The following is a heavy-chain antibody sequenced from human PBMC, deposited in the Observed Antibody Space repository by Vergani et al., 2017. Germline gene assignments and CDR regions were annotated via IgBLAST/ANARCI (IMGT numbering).Heavy chain of an antibody. Sequence: EVQLVESGGGLVKPGGSLRLSCAASGFTFSDFSMSWVRHAPGKGLEWVAFIGSSGPYVNYADSVKGRFIISRDNTNNSRFLQLRSLRSEDAAVYYCARDCTSGGCPDNYGMDVWGKGATVTVSS. D-gene: IGHD2-8*01. CDR2: IGSSGPYV. CDR3: ARDCTSGGCPDNYGMDV. J-gene: IGHJ6*04. V-gene: IGHV3-21*06. CDR1: GFTFSDFS.